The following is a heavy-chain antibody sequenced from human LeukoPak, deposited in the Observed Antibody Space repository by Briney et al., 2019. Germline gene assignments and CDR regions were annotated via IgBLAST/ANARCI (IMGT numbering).Heavy chain of an antibody. CDR1: GASIRSYS. J-gene: IGHJ3*02. Sequence: SVTLSLTCSVSGASIRSYSWSWLRQPAGMGREWIVRIHTSASTEYNPSLKSLATMSVDTSKNQFSLKLNSVPAADTAVYFCERDDNSEYSDDAFDIWGQGTLVTVSS. CDR2: IHTSAST. D-gene: IGHD1-26*01. V-gene: IGHV4-4*07. CDR3: ERDDNSEYSDDAFDI.